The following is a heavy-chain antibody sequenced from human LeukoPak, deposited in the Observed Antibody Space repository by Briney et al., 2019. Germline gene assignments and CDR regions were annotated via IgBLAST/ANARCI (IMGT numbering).Heavy chain of an antibody. CDR2: ISGSGGST. J-gene: IGHJ4*02. D-gene: IGHD3-22*01. V-gene: IGHV3-23*01. Sequence: GGSLRLSCAASGFTFSSYGMHWVRQAPGKGLEWVSAISGSGGSTYYADSVKGRFTISRDNSKNTLYLQMNSLRAEDTAVYYCAKSYYYDSSGYRPPHYFDYWGQGTLVTVSS. CDR3: AKSYYYDSSGYRPPHYFDY. CDR1: GFTFSSYG.